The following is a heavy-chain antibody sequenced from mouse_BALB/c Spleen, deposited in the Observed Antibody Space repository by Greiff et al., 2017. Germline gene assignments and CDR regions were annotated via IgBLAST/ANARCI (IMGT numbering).Heavy chain of an antibody. J-gene: IGHJ4*01. CDR2: IWAGGSK. Sequence: VQLMESGPGLVAASQSLSITCTVSGFSITSYGVHWVSQPPGKGLEWLGVIWAGGSKNYNAALMSRLSISKDNSKSQVFFKMNSLQTDDTAMYCGARGIYYDYDGYAMDYWGQGTSVTVSS. CDR1: GFSITSYG. V-gene: IGHV2-9*02. D-gene: IGHD2-4*01. CDR3: ARGIYYDYDGYAMDY.